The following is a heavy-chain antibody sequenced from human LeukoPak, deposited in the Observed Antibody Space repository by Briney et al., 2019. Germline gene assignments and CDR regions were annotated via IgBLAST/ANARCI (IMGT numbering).Heavy chain of an antibody. D-gene: IGHD5-12*01. Sequence: ASVKVSCKASCYTFTRYSIGWVRQAPGQGLEWVGWISAYNGDTKYEQKLQGRVTLTTDASTSTAYMELRSLRSDDTAIYYCARSHAGYETEYYFDSWGQGTLVTVSS. CDR2: ISAYNGDT. CDR3: ARSHAGYETEYYFDS. V-gene: IGHV1-18*01. J-gene: IGHJ4*02. CDR1: CYTFTRYS.